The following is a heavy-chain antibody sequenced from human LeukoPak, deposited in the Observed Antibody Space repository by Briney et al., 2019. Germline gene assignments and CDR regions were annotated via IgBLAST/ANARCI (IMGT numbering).Heavy chain of an antibody. CDR2: IIPIFGTA. D-gene: IGHD1-26*01. CDR1: GGTFSSYA. Sequence: SVTVSCKASGGTFSSYAISWVRQAPGQGLEWMGGIIPIFGTANYAQKFQGRVTITTDESTSTAYMELSSLRSEDTAVYYCARLIVGATSSDAFDIWGQGTMVTVSS. J-gene: IGHJ3*02. V-gene: IGHV1-69*05. CDR3: ARLIVGATSSDAFDI.